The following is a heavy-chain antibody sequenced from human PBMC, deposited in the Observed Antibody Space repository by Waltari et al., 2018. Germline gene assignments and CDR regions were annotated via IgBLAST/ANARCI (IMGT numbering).Heavy chain of an antibody. J-gene: IGHJ4*02. CDR1: GGSIDRGSYY. V-gene: IGHV4-61*02. D-gene: IGHD1-26*01. CDR3: ARGPLLSKVDY. CDR2: IYTSGST. Sequence: QVQLQESGPGLVKPSQTLSLTCTVSGGSIDRGSYYWSWIRQPDGKGLEWIGRIYTSGSTNYNPSLKSRVTISVDTSKNQFSLNLSSVTAADTAVYYCARGPLLSKVDYWGQGTLVTVSS.